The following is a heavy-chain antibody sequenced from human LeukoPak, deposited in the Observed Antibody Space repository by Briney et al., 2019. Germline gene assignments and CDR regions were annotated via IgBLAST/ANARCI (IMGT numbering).Heavy chain of an antibody. CDR3: ARDRRAPYYGFRSGYIDHYYMDV. D-gene: IGHD3-3*01. CDR2: IKQDGSEK. V-gene: IGHV3-7*01. J-gene: IGHJ6*03. Sequence: GGSLRLSCAASEFTFNNYWMSWVRQAPGKGLEWVANIKQDGSEKYYVDSVKGRFTSSRDNAKNSLYLQMNSLRAEDTAVYYCARDRRAPYYGFRSGYIDHYYMDVWGKGTTVTVSS. CDR1: EFTFNNYW.